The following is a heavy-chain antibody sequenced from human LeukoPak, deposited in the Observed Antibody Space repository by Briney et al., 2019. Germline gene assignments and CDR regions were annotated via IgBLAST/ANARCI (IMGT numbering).Heavy chain of an antibody. Sequence: PSETLSLTCTVSGGSIRSGSYYWSWIRQPAGKGLEWIGRIYTSGSTNYNPSLKSRVTISVDTSKNQFSLKLSSVTAADTAVYYCARRYDFWSGYPPPLDYWGQGTLVTVSS. V-gene: IGHV4-61*02. CDR1: GGSIRSGSYY. D-gene: IGHD3-3*01. CDR2: IYTSGST. J-gene: IGHJ4*02. CDR3: ARRYDFWSGYPPPLDY.